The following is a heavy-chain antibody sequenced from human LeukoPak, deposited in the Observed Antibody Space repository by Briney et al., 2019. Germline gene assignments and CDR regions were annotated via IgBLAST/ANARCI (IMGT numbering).Heavy chain of an antibody. V-gene: IGHV4-34*01. CDR3: ASSSSRGTI. J-gene: IGHJ3*02. Sequence: PSETLSLTCAVYGGSFSGYYWSWIRQPPGKGLEWIGEINHSGSTNYNPSLKSRVTISVDTSKNQFSLKLSSVTAADTAVYYRASSSSRGTIWGQGTMVTVSS. CDR2: INHSGST. CDR1: GGSFSGYY. D-gene: IGHD6-13*01.